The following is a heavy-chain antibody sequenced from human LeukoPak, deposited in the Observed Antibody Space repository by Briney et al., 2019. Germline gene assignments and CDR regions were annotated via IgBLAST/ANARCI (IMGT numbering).Heavy chain of an antibody. V-gene: IGHV3-48*03. J-gene: IGHJ4*02. CDR2: ISSSGSTI. Sequence: GGSLSLSGAASGFTFSSYEMKWVRQAPGKGLEWVSYISSSGSTIYYPDSVKGRFTISRGNAKNSLYLQRSILRGEDTAVHYCPRGLAEGDYWGQGTLDTVS. CDR3: PRGLAEGDY. D-gene: IGHD1-14*01. CDR1: GFTFSSYE.